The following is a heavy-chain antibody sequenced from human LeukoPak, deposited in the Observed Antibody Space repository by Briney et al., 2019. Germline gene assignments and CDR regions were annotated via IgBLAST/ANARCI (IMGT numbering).Heavy chain of an antibody. D-gene: IGHD3-22*01. V-gene: IGHV3-23*01. CDR3: AKDPESLRKGSGYYLGSDY. CDR2: ISGSGGST. J-gene: IGHJ4*02. Sequence: GGSLRLSCAASGYTFSSYAMSWVRQAPGKGLEWVSAISGSGGSTYYADSVKGRFTISRDNSKNTLYLQMNSLRAEDTAVYYCAKDPESLRKGSGYYLGSDYWGQGTLVTVSS. CDR1: GYTFSSYA.